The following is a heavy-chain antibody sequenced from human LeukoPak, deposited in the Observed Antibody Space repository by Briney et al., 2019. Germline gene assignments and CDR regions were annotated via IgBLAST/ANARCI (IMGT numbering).Heavy chain of an antibody. CDR2: TYYRSKWYY. CDR3: ARDLSLRLDF. Sequence: SQTLSLTCAISGDSVSSNSAAWNWIRQSPSRGLEWLGRTYYRSKWYYDYPVSVKGRITINPDTSKNQFSLQLDSVTPEDTAVYYCARDLSLRLDFWGQGALVTVSS. D-gene: IGHD4-17*01. CDR1: GDSVSSNSAA. J-gene: IGHJ4*02. V-gene: IGHV6-1*01.